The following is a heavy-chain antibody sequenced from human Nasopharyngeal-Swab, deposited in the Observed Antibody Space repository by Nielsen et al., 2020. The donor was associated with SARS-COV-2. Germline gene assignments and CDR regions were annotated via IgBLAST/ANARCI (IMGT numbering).Heavy chain of an antibody. Sequence: PGQRLEWMGWINAGNGNTKYSQKFQGRVTITRDTSASTAYMELSSLRSEDTAVYYCASSTAAGTNYYYYYMDVWGKGTTVTVSS. V-gene: IGHV1-3*01. D-gene: IGHD6-13*01. CDR2: INAGNGNT. CDR3: ASSTAAGTNYYYYYMDV. J-gene: IGHJ6*03.